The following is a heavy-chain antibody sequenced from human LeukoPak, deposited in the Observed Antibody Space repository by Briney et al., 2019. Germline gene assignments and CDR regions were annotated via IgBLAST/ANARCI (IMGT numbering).Heavy chain of an antibody. V-gene: IGHV3-11*01. J-gene: IGHJ4*02. D-gene: IGHD3-10*01. Sequence: GGSLRLSCAASGFTFSDYYMSWIRQAPGKGLEWVSYISSSGSTIYYADSVKGRFTISRDNSKNTLYLQMNSLRAEDTAVYYCASIGSGSHSSYFDYWGQGTLVTVSS. CDR2: ISSSGSTI. CDR1: GFTFSDYY. CDR3: ASIGSGSHSSYFDY.